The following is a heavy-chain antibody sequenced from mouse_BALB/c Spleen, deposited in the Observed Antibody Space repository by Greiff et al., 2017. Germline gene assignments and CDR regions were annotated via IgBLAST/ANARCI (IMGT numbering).Heavy chain of an antibody. D-gene: IGHD2-3*01. V-gene: IGHV1-80*01. J-gene: IGHJ3*01. Sequence: QVQLQQSGAELVRPGSSVKISCTASGYAFSSYCMHWVKQRPGQGLEWIGQIYPGDGDTNYNGKFKGKATLTADKSSSTAYMQLSSLTSEDAAVYCGGRSGEDGMAYWGQGTLVTVSA. CDR1: GYAFSSYC. CDR3: GRSGEDGMAY. CDR2: IYPGDGDT.